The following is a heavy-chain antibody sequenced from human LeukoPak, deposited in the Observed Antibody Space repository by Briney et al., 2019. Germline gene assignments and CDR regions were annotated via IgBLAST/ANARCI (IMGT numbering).Heavy chain of an antibody. CDR1: GGSISSGGYY. Sequence: SETLSLTCTVSGGSISSGGYYWSWIRQHPGKGLEWIGYIYYSGSTYYNPSLKSRVTISVDTPKNQFSLKLSSVTAADTAVYYCARGSGYCSSTSCYTRIYGMDVWGQGTTVTVSS. D-gene: IGHD2-2*02. V-gene: IGHV4-31*03. J-gene: IGHJ6*02. CDR3: ARGSGYCSSTSCYTRIYGMDV. CDR2: IYYSGST.